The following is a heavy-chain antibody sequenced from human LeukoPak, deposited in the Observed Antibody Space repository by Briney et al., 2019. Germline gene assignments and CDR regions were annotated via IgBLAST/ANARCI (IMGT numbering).Heavy chain of an antibody. J-gene: IGHJ1*01. CDR1: GFTFSSYS. CDR2: IYYSGST. CDR3: ATHYYDSSGYYYSEYFQH. Sequence: LRLSCAASGFTFSSYSMNWVRQHPGKGLEWIGYIYYSGSTYYNPSLKSRVTISVDTSKNQFSLKLSSVTAADTAVYYCATHYYDSSGYYYSEYFQHWGQGTLVTVSS. V-gene: IGHV4-31*02. D-gene: IGHD3-22*01.